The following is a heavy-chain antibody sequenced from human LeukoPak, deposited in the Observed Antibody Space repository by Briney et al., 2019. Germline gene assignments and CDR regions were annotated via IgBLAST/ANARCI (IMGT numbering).Heavy chain of an antibody. D-gene: IGHD5-24*01. CDR2: IYYNGNT. Sequence: SETLSLTCTVSGGSINNNYWSWFRQSPGKGLEWIGYIYYNGNTNYNTSLESRVTISVDTSKNQFSLKLSSVTAADTAVYYCARATRDSLDYWGQGTLVTVSS. CDR1: GGSINNNY. CDR3: ARATRDSLDY. J-gene: IGHJ4*02. V-gene: IGHV4-59*01.